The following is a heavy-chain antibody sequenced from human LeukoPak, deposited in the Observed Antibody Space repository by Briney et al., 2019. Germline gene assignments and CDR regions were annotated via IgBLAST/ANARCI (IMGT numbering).Heavy chain of an antibody. CDR3: ARGCSSTSCYLRMDL. D-gene: IGHD2-2*01. J-gene: IGHJ6*02. V-gene: IGHV4-4*07. CDR2: IYTSGST. CDR1: GGSITSYS. Sequence: SETLSLTCTVSGGSITSYSWSWIRQPAGKGLEWIGRIYTSGSTNYNPSLKSRLTMSVDMSKNQFSLQLSSVTAADTAIYYCARGCSSTSCYLRMDLWGQGTTVTVSS.